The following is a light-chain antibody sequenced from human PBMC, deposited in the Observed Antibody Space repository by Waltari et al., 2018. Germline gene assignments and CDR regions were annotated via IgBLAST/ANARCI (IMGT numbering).Light chain of an antibody. CDR3: QVWDSSSDHVV. J-gene: IGLJ2*01. CDR2: DDS. CDR1: NIGSKS. V-gene: IGLV3-21*03. Sequence: SYVLTQPPSVSVAPGKTARITCGGNNIGSKSVHWYQQKPGQAPLLVVYDDSDRPSGIRERFSGSNSGNTATVTIGRVEAGDEADYYCQVWDSSSDHVVFGGGTKLTVL.